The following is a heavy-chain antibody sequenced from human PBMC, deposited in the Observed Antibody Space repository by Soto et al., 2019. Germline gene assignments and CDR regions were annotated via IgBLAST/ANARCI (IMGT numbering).Heavy chain of an antibody. CDR3: AHSGWLLSGDAFDL. D-gene: IGHD2-21*02. V-gene: IGHV2-5*02. Sequence: QITLKESGPTLVKPTQTLTLTCTFSGFSLSTSGVGVGWIRQPPGKALEWLALIYWDADKRYSPSLKSRLTITKDTCKNQVFLTMTNMDPVDTATYYCAHSGWLLSGDAFDLWGQGTMVTVSS. CDR1: GFSLSTSGVG. CDR2: IYWDADK. J-gene: IGHJ3*01.